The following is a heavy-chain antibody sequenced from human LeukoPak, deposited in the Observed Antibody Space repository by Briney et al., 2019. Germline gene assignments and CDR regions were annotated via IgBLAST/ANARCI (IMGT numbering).Heavy chain of an antibody. D-gene: IGHD1-20*01. CDR3: ARRRYNWNAIDY. CDR2: ISSSGSTI. J-gene: IGHJ4*02. Sequence: PGGSLRLSCAASGFTFSDYYMSWIRQAPGKGLEWVSYISSSGSTIYYADSVKGRFTISRDNAKNSLYLQMNSLRTEDTAVYYCARRRYNWNAIDYWGQGTLVTVSS. CDR1: GFTFSDYY. V-gene: IGHV3-11*01.